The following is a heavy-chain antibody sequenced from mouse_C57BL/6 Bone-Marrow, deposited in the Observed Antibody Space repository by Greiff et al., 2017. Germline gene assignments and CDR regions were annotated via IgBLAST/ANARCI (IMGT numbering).Heavy chain of an antibody. CDR3: ARQGRTGFAY. CDR2: ISSGGSYT. V-gene: IGHV5-6*01. Sequence: EVQVVESGGDLVKPGGSLKLSCAASGFTFSSYGMSWVRQTPDKRLEWVATISSGGSYTYYPDSVKGRFTISRDNAKNTLYLQMSSLKSEDTAMYYCARQGRTGFAYWGQWTLVTVSA. J-gene: IGHJ3*01. CDR1: GFTFSSYG.